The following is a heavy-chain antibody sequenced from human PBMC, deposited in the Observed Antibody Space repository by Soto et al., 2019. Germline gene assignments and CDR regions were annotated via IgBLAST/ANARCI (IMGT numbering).Heavy chain of an antibody. CDR2: IKKDGSEK. V-gene: IGHV3-7*01. Sequence: EVQLVESGGGLVQPGGSRRFSCAPSGSTFSSYWWSWVAQPPGKGLEWVANIKKDGSEKYYVDSVKGRFTISRDNAKNSLYLQMNSLRAEDTAVYYCARDLASTTIPNYWGQGTLVTVSS. CDR1: GSTFSSYW. J-gene: IGHJ4*02. D-gene: IGHD4-17*01. CDR3: ARDLASTTIPNY.